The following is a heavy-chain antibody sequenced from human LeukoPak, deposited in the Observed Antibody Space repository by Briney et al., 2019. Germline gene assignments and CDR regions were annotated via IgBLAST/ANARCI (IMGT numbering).Heavy chain of an antibody. CDR2: INDDGSFR. CDR3: ARVSGPGMNEYYHL. V-gene: IGHV3-74*01. D-gene: IGHD3-10*01. CDR1: GITFSGAW. Sequence: GGSLRLSCAASGITFSGAWMHWVRQAPGKGLVWVSRINDDGSFRRYANSVKGRFTISRDNAKKTLFLQMDSLRAEDTAVYYCARVSGPGMNEYYHLWGQGTLVTVSS. J-gene: IGHJ1*01.